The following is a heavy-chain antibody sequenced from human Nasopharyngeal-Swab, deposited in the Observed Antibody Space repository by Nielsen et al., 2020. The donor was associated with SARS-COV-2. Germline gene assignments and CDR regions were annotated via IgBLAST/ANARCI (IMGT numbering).Heavy chain of an antibody. V-gene: IGHV3-30*03. CDR2: IAHDASNE. Sequence: GGSLRLSCAASGFTFSSFGMHWVRQAPGKGLEWVAFIAHDASNEYYGDSVKGRFSISRDSSKNTLYLQMNSLRAEDTAVYYCARGKEWLRFSIYYYYYGMDVWGQGTTVTVSS. CDR1: GFTFSSFG. D-gene: IGHD5-12*01. CDR3: ARGKEWLRFSIYYYYYGMDV. J-gene: IGHJ6*02.